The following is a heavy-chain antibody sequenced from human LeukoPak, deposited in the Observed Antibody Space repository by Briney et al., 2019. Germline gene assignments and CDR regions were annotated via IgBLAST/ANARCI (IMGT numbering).Heavy chain of an antibody. CDR3: ARGGIPISSGWFHY. J-gene: IGHJ4*02. CDR1: GGSISSGGYY. Sequence: SQTLSLTCTVSGGSISSGGYYWSWIRQPPGKGLEWIGEINHSGSTNYNPSLKSRVTISVDTSKNQFSLKLSSVTAADTAVYYCARGGIPISSGWFHYWGQGTLVTVSS. V-gene: IGHV4-30-2*01. CDR2: INHSGST. D-gene: IGHD6-19*01.